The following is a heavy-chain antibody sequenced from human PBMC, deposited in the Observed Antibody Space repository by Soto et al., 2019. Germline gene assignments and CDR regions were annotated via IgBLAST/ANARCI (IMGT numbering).Heavy chain of an antibody. D-gene: IGHD6-13*01. J-gene: IGHJ4*02. CDR3: ARETGYSSSWTGDSFDY. V-gene: IGHV6-1*01. Sequence: SQTLSLTCAISGDSVSSNSAAWNWIRQSPSRGLEWLGRTYYRSKWYNDYAVSVKSRITINPDTSKNQFSLQLNSVTPEDTAVYYCARETGYSSSWTGDSFDYWGQGTLLTLST. CDR1: GDSVSSNSAA. CDR2: TYYRSKWYN.